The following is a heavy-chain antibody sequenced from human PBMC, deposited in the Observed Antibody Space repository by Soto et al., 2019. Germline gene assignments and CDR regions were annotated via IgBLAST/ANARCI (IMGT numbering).Heavy chain of an antibody. D-gene: IGHD3-3*01. J-gene: IGHJ5*02. CDR1: GGSFSGQY. V-gene: IGHV4-31*11. CDR2: IYYSGST. CDR3: ARWWSGSRQGFDP. Sequence: PSETLSLTCAVYGGSFSGQYWSWIRQHPGKGLEWIGYIYYSGSTYYNPSLKSRVTISVDTSKNQFSLKLSSVTAADTAVYYCARWWSGSRQGFDPWGQGTLVTVSS.